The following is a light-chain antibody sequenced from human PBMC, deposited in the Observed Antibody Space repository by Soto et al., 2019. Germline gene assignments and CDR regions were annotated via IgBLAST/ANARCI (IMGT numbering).Light chain of an antibody. CDR1: SSSIGSNF. CDR3: ATWDDSLNDYV. V-gene: IGLV1-47*01. CDR2: KNN. J-gene: IGLJ1*01. Sequence: QSVLTQPPSASGTPGQRVTISCSGSSSSIGSNFVYWYQQLPGMAPKLLIFKNNQRPSGVPDRFSGSKSGTSASLAISGLRSGDEADYYCATWDDSLNDYVFATGTKLTVL.